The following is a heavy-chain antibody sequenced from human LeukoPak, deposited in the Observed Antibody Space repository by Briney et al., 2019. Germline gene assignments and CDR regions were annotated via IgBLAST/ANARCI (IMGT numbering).Heavy chain of an antibody. Sequence: GGSLRLSCAASGFTFSSYAMSWVRQAPGKGLEWVSAISGSGGSTYYADSVKGRFTISRDNSKNTLYLQMNSLRAEDTAVYYCARDRNSGSYFDYWGQGTLVTVSS. CDR2: ISGSGGST. V-gene: IGHV3-23*01. J-gene: IGHJ4*02. D-gene: IGHD1-26*01. CDR3: ARDRNSGSYFDY. CDR1: GFTFSSYA.